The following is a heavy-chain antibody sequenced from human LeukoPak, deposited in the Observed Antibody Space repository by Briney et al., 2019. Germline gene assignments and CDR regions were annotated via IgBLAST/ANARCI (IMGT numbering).Heavy chain of an antibody. J-gene: IGHJ4*02. CDR1: GGSISSSSYY. Sequence: SETLSLTCTVSGGSISSSSYYWGWIRQPPGKGLEWIRSIYHSGSTYYNPSLKSRVTISVDTSKNQFSLKLSSVTAADTAVYYCARDRGPAAAIFDYWGQGTLVTVSS. V-gene: IGHV4-39*07. CDR3: ARDRGPAAAIFDY. D-gene: IGHD2-2*01. CDR2: IYHSGST.